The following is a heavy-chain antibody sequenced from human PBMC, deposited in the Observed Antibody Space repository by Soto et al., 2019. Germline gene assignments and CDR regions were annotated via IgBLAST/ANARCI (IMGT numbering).Heavy chain of an antibody. D-gene: IGHD3-3*01. CDR1: GGSISSYY. CDR3: ARDQGYDFWSGYYARDCGMDV. Sequence: LSLTCTVSGGSISSYYWSWIRQPPGKGLEWIGYIYYSGSTNYNPSLKSRVTISVDTSKNQFSLKLSSVTAADTAVYYCARDQGYDFWSGYYARDCGMDVWGQGTTVTVSS. CDR2: IYYSGST. J-gene: IGHJ6*02. V-gene: IGHV4-59*01.